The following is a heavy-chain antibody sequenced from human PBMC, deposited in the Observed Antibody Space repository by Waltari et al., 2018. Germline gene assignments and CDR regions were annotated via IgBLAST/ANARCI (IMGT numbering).Heavy chain of an antibody. CDR2: IRYDGSNK. D-gene: IGHD5-12*01. CDR3: AKDLGRPPYSGYDLLDY. V-gene: IGHV3-30*02. J-gene: IGHJ4*02. Sequence: QVQLVESGGGVVQPGGSLRLSCAASVFTFSRYVIHWVRPPPGKGLEWVAFIRYDGSNKYYADSVKGRFTIARDNSKNTLYLQMNSLRAEETAVYYGAKDLGRPPYSGYDLLDYWGQGTLVTVSS. CDR1: VFTFSRYV.